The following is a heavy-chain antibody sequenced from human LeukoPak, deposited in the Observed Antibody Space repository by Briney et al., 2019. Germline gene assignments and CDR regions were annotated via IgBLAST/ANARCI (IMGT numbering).Heavy chain of an antibody. D-gene: IGHD3-9*01. CDR2: ISATNGNT. CDR3: EREKGYDIGIYYFDY. Sequence: GASVKVSCKASGYTFTNYDYGISWVRQAPGQGLKWVGWISATNGNTKYVQEFQGRVSMTTDTSTNTAYMELRSLRSDDTAVYFFEREKGYDIGIYYFDYWGQGTLVTVSS. V-gene: IGHV1-18*01. J-gene: IGHJ4*02. CDR1: GYTFTNYDYG.